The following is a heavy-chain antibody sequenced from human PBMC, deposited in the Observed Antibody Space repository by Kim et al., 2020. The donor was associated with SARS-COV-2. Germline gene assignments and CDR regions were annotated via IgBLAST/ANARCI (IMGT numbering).Heavy chain of an antibody. D-gene: IGHD6-6*01. Sequence: GGSLRLSCAASGFTFSNYAMSWVRQAPGKGLEWVSAISDSGGSTYSADSVKGRFTISRDNSKNTLHLQMNSLRAEDTAVYYCAKDQYSTTLNEYYYKGMDVWGQGTTVTVSS. CDR1: GFTFSNYA. V-gene: IGHV3-23*01. J-gene: IGHJ6*02. CDR3: AKDQYSTTLNEYYYKGMDV. CDR2: ISDSGGST.